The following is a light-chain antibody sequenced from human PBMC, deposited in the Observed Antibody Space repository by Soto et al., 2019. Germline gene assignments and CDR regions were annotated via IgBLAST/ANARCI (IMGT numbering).Light chain of an antibody. CDR2: AAS. V-gene: IGKV1-39*01. Sequence: EIQMKHAASAMTVDVGGRGTITCLASQSISSYLNWYQQKPGKAPKLLIYAASSLQSGVPSRFSGSGSGTDFTLTICSLQPEAFATYYCQQPYTTPIPFAQGTKVDIK. J-gene: IGKJ1*01. CDR3: QQPYTTPIP. CDR1: QSISSY.